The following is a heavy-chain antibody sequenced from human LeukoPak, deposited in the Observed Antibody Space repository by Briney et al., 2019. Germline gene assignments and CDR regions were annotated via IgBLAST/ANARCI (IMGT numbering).Heavy chain of an antibody. J-gene: IGHJ4*02. D-gene: IGHD2-2*01. CDR1: GFTVSSNY. CDR3: ARDHRNAGVFDY. CDR2: IYVGGST. V-gene: IGHV3-53*01. Sequence: GGSLRLSCAASGFTVSSNYMSWVRQAPGKGLEWLSVIYVGGSTFYADSVKGRFTISRDNSKNTLYLQMNGLRADDTAVYYCARDHRNAGVFDYWGQGTLVTASS.